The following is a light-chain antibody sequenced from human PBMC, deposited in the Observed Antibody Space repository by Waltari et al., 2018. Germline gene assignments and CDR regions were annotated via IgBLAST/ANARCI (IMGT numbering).Light chain of an antibody. Sequence: QAVVTQEPSVTVSPGGTLTLTCASSTGTVTNNHYPYWFQQKPGQAPRTLIYDTTNKYSWTPARFSGSLLGGQAALTLSGVQPEDEAEYYCLLSFGITQIFGGGTKLTVL. CDR2: DTT. V-gene: IGLV7-46*01. J-gene: IGLJ2*01. CDR1: TGTVTNNHY. CDR3: LLSFGITQI.